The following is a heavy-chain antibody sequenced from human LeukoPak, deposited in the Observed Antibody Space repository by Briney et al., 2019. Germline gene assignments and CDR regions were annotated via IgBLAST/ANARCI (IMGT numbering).Heavy chain of an antibody. Sequence: SETLSLTCAVYGGSFSGYYWSWIRQPPGKGLEWIGEINHSGSTNYNPSLKSRVTISVDTSKNQFSLKLSSVTAADTAVYYCATDSSGYLNAFDIWGQGTMVTISS. CDR3: ATDSSGYLNAFDI. D-gene: IGHD3-22*01. CDR1: GGSFSGYY. CDR2: INHSGST. V-gene: IGHV4-34*01. J-gene: IGHJ3*02.